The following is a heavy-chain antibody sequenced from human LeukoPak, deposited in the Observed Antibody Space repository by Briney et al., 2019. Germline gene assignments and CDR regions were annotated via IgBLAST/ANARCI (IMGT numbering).Heavy chain of an antibody. J-gene: IGHJ4*02. V-gene: IGHV4-59*08. D-gene: IGHD3-3*01. CDR3: ARGGDLHYDFWSGYQYYFDY. CDR1: GGSISSYY. CDR2: IYYSGST. Sequence: SETLSLTCTVSGGSISSYYWSWIRQPPGKGLEWIGYIYYSGSTNYNPSLKSRVTISVDTSKNQFSLKLSSVTAADTAVYYCARGGDLHYDFWSGYQYYFDYWGQGTLVTVSS.